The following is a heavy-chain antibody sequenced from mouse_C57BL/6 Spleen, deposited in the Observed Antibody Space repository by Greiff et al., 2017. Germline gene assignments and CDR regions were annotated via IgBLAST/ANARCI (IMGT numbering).Heavy chain of an antibody. Sequence: EVQRVESGGGLVKPGGSLKLSCAASGFTFSSYAMSWVRQTPEKRLEWVATISDGGNYTYYPDNVQGRFTISRDNAKNNLYLQMSHLKSEDTAMSYCARDNYGSSPAWFAYWGQGTLVTVSA. V-gene: IGHV5-4*01. CDR1: GFTFSSYA. CDR2: ISDGGNYT. J-gene: IGHJ3*01. CDR3: ARDNYGSSPAWFAY. D-gene: IGHD1-1*01.